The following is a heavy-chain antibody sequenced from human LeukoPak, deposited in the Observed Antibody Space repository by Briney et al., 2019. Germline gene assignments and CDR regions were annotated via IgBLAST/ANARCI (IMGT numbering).Heavy chain of an antibody. D-gene: IGHD2-2*01. V-gene: IGHV1-46*01. CDR2: INPSGGST. CDR1: GYTFTSYY. J-gene: IGHJ5*02. Sequence: ASVKVSCKASGYTFTSYYMHWVRQAPGQGLEWMGIINPSGGSTSYAQKFQGRVTMTRDTSTSTVYMELSSLRSEDTAVYYCARDRDCSSTSCEDQTWDWFAPGGQGTLVTVS. CDR3: ARDRDCSSTSCEDQTWDWFAP.